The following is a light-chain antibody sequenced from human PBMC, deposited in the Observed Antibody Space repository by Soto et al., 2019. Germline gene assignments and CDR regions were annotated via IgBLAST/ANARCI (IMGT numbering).Light chain of an antibody. CDR2: DAS. Sequence: EIVLTQSPATLSLSPGERATLSCRASQSVSSYLAWYQQKPGQAPRLLIYDASNRATGIPARFSGSGSGTDFTLTIRSLEPEDFAVYYCQQRSTWPTFGQGTRLEIK. CDR3: QQRSTWPT. V-gene: IGKV3-11*01. J-gene: IGKJ5*01. CDR1: QSVSSY.